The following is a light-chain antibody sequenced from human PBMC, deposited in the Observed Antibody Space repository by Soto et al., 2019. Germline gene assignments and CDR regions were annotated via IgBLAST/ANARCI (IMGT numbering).Light chain of an antibody. Sequence: EIVMTQSPATLSVSPGERATLSCRASQSVSSNLAWYQQKPGQAPRLLIYGASPWATGISARFSGIGSGPDFTLTICSLQFEDFAVCYCQQYNNWPRTFGQGAKVDIK. V-gene: IGKV3-15*01. CDR3: QQYNNWPRT. J-gene: IGKJ1*01. CDR2: GAS. CDR1: QSVSSN.